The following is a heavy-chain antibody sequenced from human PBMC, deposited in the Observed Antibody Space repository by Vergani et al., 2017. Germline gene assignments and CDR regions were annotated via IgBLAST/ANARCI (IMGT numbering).Heavy chain of an antibody. D-gene: IGHD3-3*01. Sequence: EVQLVQSGAEVKTPGESLTISCQRSGHSITNYWIACARQRPGKGLEWMGIIYSGYSDVRYSPSFQVQFTMSVDKSLSTAYLQWRSLKASDTATYYCSKTHDFSSLFSSYNWFDPWGKGTQVTVSS. V-gene: IGHV5-51*03. J-gene: IGHJ5*02. CDR3: SKTHDFSSLFSSYNWFDP. CDR2: IYSGYSDV. CDR1: GHSITNYW.